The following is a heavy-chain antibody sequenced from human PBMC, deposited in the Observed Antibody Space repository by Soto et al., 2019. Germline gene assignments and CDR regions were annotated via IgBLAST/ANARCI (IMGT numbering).Heavy chain of an antibody. V-gene: IGHV4-34*01. CDR3: ARAIAAAATYYYGMDV. D-gene: IGHD6-13*01. CDR2: INHSGST. CDR1: GGSFSGYY. J-gene: IGHJ6*02. Sequence: QVQLQQWGAGLLKPSETLSLTCAVYGGSFSGYYWSWIRQPPGKGLVWIGEINHSGSTNYNPSLKSRVTISVDTCKNQFSLKLSCVTAADTAVYYCARAIAAAATYYYGMDVWGQGTTVTVSS.